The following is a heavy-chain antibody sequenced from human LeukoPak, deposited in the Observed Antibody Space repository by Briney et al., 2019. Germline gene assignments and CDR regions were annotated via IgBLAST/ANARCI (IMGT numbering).Heavy chain of an antibody. CDR3: ARVGTATRYWYFDL. CDR1: GGSISSGSYY. V-gene: IGHV4-61*02. Sequence: SQTLSLTCTVSGGSISSGSYYWSWIRQPAGKGLEWIGRIYTSGSTNYNPSLQSRVTISVDTSKNQFSLKLSSVTAADTAVYYCARVGTATRYWYFDLWGRGTLVTVSS. D-gene: IGHD1/OR15-1a*01. J-gene: IGHJ2*01. CDR2: IYTSGST.